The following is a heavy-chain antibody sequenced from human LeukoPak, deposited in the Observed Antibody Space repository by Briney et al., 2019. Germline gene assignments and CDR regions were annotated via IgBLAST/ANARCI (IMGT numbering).Heavy chain of an antibody. V-gene: IGHV1-18*01. CDR1: GYTFTSCG. CDR2: ISAYNGNT. Sequence: ASVTLSFKSSGYTFTSCGICWVRQAPGPGLEWMGWISAYNGNTNYAQKLQGRVTMTTDTSTSTAYMELRSLRSDDTAVYYCAREYVASSTRADYWGQGTLVSVSS. CDR3: AREYVASSTRADY. J-gene: IGHJ4*02. D-gene: IGHD2-2*01.